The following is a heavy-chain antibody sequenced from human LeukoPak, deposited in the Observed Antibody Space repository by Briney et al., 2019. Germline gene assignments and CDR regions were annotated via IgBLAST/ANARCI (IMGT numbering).Heavy chain of an antibody. V-gene: IGHV3-53*05. CDR1: GFTVSRDY. D-gene: IGHD6-19*01. J-gene: IGHJ3*02. Sequence: GGSLRLSCAASGFTVSRDYMTWVRQAPGKGLEWVSIIYSGGNTYYADSVKGRFTISRDNSKNTLYLQMNSLRAEDTAVYYCAIAVAFDAFDIWGQGTMVTVSS. CDR3: AIAVAFDAFDI. CDR2: IYSGGNT.